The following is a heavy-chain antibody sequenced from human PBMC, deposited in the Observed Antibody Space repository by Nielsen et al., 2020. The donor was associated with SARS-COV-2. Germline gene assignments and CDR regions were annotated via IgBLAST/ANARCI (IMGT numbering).Heavy chain of an antibody. V-gene: IGHV5-51*01. Sequence: KVSCKGSGYSFTSYWIGWVRQMPGKGLEWMGIIYPGDSDTRYSPSFQGQVTISADKSISTAYLQWSSLKASDTAMYYCGRHLSVVHKGLEIWGQGTMVTVSS. J-gene: IGHJ3*02. CDR1: GYSFTSYW. CDR3: GRHLSVVHKGLEI. D-gene: IGHD1-1*01. CDR2: IYPGDSDT.